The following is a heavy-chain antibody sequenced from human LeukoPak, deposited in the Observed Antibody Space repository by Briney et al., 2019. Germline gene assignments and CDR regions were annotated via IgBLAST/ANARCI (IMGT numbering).Heavy chain of an antibody. J-gene: IGHJ4*01. D-gene: IGHD6-6*01. CDR1: GFGFSNFW. CDR3: AREADPSLYASSSPDY. CDR2: IKPDGTTS. Sequence: PGGSLRLSCAASGFGFSNFWMHWVRQAPGKGLVWVSRIKPDGTTSVYADSVKGRFTISRDHLKNTLYLQMRSLRAEDTAVYFCAREADPSLYASSSPDYWGQGTPVTVSS. V-gene: IGHV3-74*01.